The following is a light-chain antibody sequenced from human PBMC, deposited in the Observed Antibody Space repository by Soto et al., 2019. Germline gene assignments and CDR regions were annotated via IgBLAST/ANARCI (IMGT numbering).Light chain of an antibody. V-gene: IGKV3-20*01. J-gene: IGKJ1*01. Sequence: EIVLTQSPGTLSLSPGERATLSCRASQSVSSTYLAWYQQKPGQAPRLFIYDASRRAPGIPARFTGSGSGAHFTLTISSLEPEDIEVYYCQVRDVWPSFGQGTKVDIK. CDR2: DAS. CDR1: QSVSSTY. CDR3: QVRDVWPS.